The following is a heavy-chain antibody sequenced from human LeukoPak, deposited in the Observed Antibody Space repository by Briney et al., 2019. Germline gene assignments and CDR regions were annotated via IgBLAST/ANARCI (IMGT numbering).Heavy chain of an antibody. J-gene: IGHJ1*01. CDR1: GGSISSGDYY. CDR3: ARGYYDSSGYSPAEYFQH. CDR2: IYYSGCT. D-gene: IGHD3-22*01. Sequence: PSQTLSLTCTVSGGSISSGDYYWSWIRQPPGKGLEWIGYIYYSGCTYYNPSLKSRVTISVDTSKNQFSLKLSSVTAADTAVYYCARGYYDSSGYSPAEYFQHWGQGTLVTVSS. V-gene: IGHV4-30-4*01.